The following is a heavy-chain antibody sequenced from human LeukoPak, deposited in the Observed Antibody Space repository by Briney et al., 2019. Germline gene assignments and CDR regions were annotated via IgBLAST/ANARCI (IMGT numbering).Heavy chain of an antibody. D-gene: IGHD2-2*01. CDR2: IYYSGST. V-gene: IGHV4-59*01. CDR1: GGSIISYG. CDR3: ARDLVVVVPAAKVSGMDV. Sequence: SETLSLTCTVSGGSIISYGWSWIRQPPGKGLEWIGYIYYSGSTNYNPSLKSRGTISVDTSKNQFSLKLSTVTAADTAVYYCARDLVVVVPAAKVSGMDVWGQGTTVTVSS. J-gene: IGHJ6*02.